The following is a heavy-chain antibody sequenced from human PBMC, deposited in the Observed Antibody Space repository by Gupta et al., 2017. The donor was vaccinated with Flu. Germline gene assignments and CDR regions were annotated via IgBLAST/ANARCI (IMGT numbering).Heavy chain of an antibody. CDR2: IWNDGSNK. CDR1: GFTFSSSA. Sequence: QVQLVESGGGVVQPGRSLRLSCAASGFTFSSSAMHWVRQAPGKGLEWVAVIWNDGSNKYHADSVKGRFTISRDNSKNTLDLQMNSLRVEDTAVYYCAREACSVGSCYSGVGGVDYWGQGALVTVSS. V-gene: IGHV3-33*01. D-gene: IGHD2-15*01. J-gene: IGHJ4*02. CDR3: AREACSVGSCYSGVGGVDY.